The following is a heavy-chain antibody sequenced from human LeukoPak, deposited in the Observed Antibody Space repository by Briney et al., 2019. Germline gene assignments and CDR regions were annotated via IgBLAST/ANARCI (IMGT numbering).Heavy chain of an antibody. Sequence: GASVKVSCKASGYTFTSNYIHWVRQAPGQGLEWMGMLHPRDGSTSYAQKFQGRVTVTRDTSTSTVHMELSGLRSEDTAVYYCARDQEGFDYWGQGTLITVSS. J-gene: IGHJ4*02. V-gene: IGHV1-46*01. CDR2: LHPRDGST. CDR1: GYTFTSNY. CDR3: ARDQEGFDY.